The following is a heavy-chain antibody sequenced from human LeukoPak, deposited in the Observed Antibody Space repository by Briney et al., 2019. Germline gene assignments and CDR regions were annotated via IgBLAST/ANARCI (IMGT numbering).Heavy chain of an antibody. CDR1: GFTFSGYY. CDR2: ISSSIIYT. D-gene: IGHD1-26*01. CDR3: ARVRGSYSVDY. V-gene: IGHV3-11*03. J-gene: IGHJ4*02. Sequence: PGGSLRLSCAASGFTFSGYYMSWIRQAPGKGLEWVSYISSSIIYTKYADSVKGRFTISRDSAQNSLYLQMNSLRAEDTAVYYCARVRGSYSVDYWGQGSLVTVSS.